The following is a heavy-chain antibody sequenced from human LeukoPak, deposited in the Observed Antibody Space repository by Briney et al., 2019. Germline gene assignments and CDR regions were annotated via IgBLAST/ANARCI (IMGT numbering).Heavy chain of an antibody. D-gene: IGHD6-19*01. CDR1: GYSFTSYW. CDR2: IYPGDSDT. Sequence: GESLKISCKGSGYSFTSYWICWVRQMPGKGLEWMGIIYPGDSDTRYSPSFQGQVTISADKSISTAYLQWSSLKASDTAMYYCARLLYSWTPNGYSSGWRFDYWGQGTLVTVSS. CDR3: ARLLYSWTPNGYSSGWRFDY. V-gene: IGHV5-51*01. J-gene: IGHJ4*02.